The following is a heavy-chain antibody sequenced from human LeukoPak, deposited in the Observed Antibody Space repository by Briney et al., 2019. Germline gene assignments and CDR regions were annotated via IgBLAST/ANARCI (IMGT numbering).Heavy chain of an antibody. J-gene: IGHJ4*02. V-gene: IGHV1-2*02. CDR2: INPNSGGT. D-gene: IGHD3-22*01. Sequence: AASVKVSCKASGYTFTGYYMHWVRQAPGQGLEWMGWINPNSGGTNYAQKFQGRVTMTRDTSISTAYMELSGLRSDDTAVYYCATMIIPYYYDSSGYYYGSRGNFDYWGQGTLVTVSS. CDR3: ATMIIPYYYDSSGYYYGSRGNFDY. CDR1: GYTFTGYY.